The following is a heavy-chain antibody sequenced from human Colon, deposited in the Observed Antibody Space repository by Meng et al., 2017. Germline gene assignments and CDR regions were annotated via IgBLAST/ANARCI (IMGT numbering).Heavy chain of an antibody. J-gene: IGHJ4*02. Sequence: LPQSGPGLVKPSQTLPLTCAISGDSVSSKTAVWNWIRQSPSRGLEWLGRTYYRAKWNHDYAESLRGRITINPDTSNNQISLQLNSVTPEDTAVYYCTRGLEFYRFEYWGQGTLVTVSS. CDR1: GDSVSSKTAV. CDR2: TYYRAKWNH. CDR3: TRGLEFYRFEY. D-gene: IGHD3-16*02. V-gene: IGHV6-1*01.